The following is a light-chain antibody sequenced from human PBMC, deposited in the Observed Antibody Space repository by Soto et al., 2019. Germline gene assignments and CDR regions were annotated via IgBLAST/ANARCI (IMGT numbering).Light chain of an antibody. V-gene: IGKV3-20*01. CDR2: SAS. J-gene: IGKJ3*01. CDR3: QQYVSSPFS. CDR1: QSVSSSY. Sequence: EIVLTQSPGTPSLSPGERATLSCRASQSVSSSYLAWYQQKPGQAPRLLIYSASSRATGIPDRFSGSGSGTDFTLTISRLEPEDFAVYYCQQYVSSPFSFGPGTKVDIK.